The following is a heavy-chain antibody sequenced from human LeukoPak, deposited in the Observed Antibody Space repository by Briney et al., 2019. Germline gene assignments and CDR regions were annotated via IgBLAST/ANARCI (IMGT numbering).Heavy chain of an antibody. D-gene: IGHD4-17*01. CDR2: ISYSGST. J-gene: IGHJ4*02. Sequence: PSETLSLTCTVSGXXIXXXYXXXXXXPXGXXLXXXGYISYSGSTNYNPSLKSRVTISVDTSKNQFSLKLSSVTAADTAVYYCARDDYGASRAFDYWGQGTLVIVSS. CDR1: GXXIXXXY. V-gene: IGHV4-59*12. CDR3: ARDDYGASRAFDY.